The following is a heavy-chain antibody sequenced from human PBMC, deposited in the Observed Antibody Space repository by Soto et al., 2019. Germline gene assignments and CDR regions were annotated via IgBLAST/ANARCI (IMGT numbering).Heavy chain of an antibody. Sequence: EVQLLESGGGLVQPGGSLRLSCAASGFSFSNYAMNWVRQAPGKGLEWVSFISGSGSTTYYTDSVKGRFTISRDKSMNTLYLQMNSLRVEDAAVYYCAKGRVVDGVYSFDYWGQGTLVTVSS. CDR2: ISGSGSTT. D-gene: IGHD2-8*01. V-gene: IGHV3-23*01. CDR1: GFSFSNYA. J-gene: IGHJ4*02. CDR3: AKGRVVDGVYSFDY.